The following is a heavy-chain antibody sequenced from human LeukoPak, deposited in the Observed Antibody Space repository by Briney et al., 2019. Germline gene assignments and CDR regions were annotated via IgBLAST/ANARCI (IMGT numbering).Heavy chain of an antibody. Sequence: GASVKVSCKASGYTFTSFVINWVRQAPGQRPEWMGWMSPNSGDTVYAQKFQDRVTMTRNTSISTAYMELSSLRSDDTAVYYCAGGPPNWGYDYWGPGTLVTVSS. D-gene: IGHD7-27*01. CDR2: MSPNSGDT. CDR3: AGGPPNWGYDY. V-gene: IGHV1-8*01. J-gene: IGHJ4*02. CDR1: GYTFTSFV.